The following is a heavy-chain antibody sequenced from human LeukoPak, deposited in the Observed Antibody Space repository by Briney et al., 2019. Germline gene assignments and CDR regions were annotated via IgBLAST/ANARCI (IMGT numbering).Heavy chain of an antibody. CDR3: ARERTYCSGGSCYDFDY. Sequence: ASVKVSCKASGYTFTGYYMHWVRQAPGQGLEWMGWINPNSGGTNYAQKFQGRVTMTRDTSINTTYMELSRLRSDDTAVYYCARERTYCSGGSCYDFDYWGQGTLVTVSS. CDR1: GYTFTGYY. CDR2: INPNSGGT. J-gene: IGHJ4*02. V-gene: IGHV1-2*02. D-gene: IGHD2-15*01.